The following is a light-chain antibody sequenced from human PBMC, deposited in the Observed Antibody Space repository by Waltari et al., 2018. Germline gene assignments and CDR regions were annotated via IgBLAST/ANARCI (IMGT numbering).Light chain of an antibody. CDR2: GAS. Sequence: EIVMTQSPATLSVSPGERATLSCRASQSVSSKLAWYQQKPGQAPRLLIYGASTRATGIPARLSGSGSGPEFTLTISSLQYEDFAVYYCQQYNNWPPWWTFGQGTKVEIK. CDR1: QSVSSK. V-gene: IGKV3-15*01. CDR3: QQYNNWPPWWT. J-gene: IGKJ1*01.